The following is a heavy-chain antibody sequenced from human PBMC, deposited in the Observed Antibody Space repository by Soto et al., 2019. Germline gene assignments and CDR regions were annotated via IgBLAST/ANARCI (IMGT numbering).Heavy chain of an antibody. CDR3: APSRGGNYLYYYYGMDV. D-gene: IGHD1-7*01. Sequence: ETLSLTCTVSGFSIVSSSSYWGLIRQPPGKGLEWIGSIYYSWSTYYNPSLKSRVTISVDTSKNQSSLKLSSVTAADTAVYYCAPSRGGNYLYYYYGMDVWGQGPTVTVSS. CDR1: GFSIVSSSSY. V-gene: IGHV4-39*01. J-gene: IGHJ6*02. CDR2: IYYSWST.